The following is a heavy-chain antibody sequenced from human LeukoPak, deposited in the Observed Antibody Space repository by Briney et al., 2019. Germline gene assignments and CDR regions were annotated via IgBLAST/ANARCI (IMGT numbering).Heavy chain of an antibody. D-gene: IGHD3-22*01. CDR3: ARGRPLHYYDNPPRTHAFDI. CDR1: GGSISSSSYY. V-gene: IGHV4-39*01. CDR2: IYYSGST. J-gene: IGHJ3*02. Sequence: SETLSLTCTVSGGSISSSSYYWGWIRQPPGKGLEWIGSIYYSGSTYYNPSLKSRVTISVDTSKNQFSLKLSSVTAADTAVYYCARGRPLHYYDNPPRTHAFDIWGQGTMVTVSS.